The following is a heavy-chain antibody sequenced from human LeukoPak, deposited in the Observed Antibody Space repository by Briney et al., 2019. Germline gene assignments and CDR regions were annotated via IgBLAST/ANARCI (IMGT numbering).Heavy chain of an antibody. V-gene: IGHV3-74*01. CDR1: GFTFSSYW. Sequence: GGSLRLSCAASGFTFSSYWMHWVRQSPGKGLEWVGQLKGDGSRANYADSVRGRFTISRDNAKNTEYLQLNSLRAEDTAVYHCARDGYLAPVIAFLDYWGQGTPVTVSS. CDR3: ARDGYLAPVIAFLDY. J-gene: IGHJ4*02. D-gene: IGHD2-2*03. CDR2: LKGDGSRA.